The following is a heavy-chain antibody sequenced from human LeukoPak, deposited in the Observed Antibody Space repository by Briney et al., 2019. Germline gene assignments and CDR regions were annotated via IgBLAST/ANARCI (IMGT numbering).Heavy chain of an antibody. D-gene: IGHD2/OR15-2a*01. V-gene: IGHV3-23*01. CDR2: ISGSSGST. CDR3: AKDRWSSPISSFDI. J-gene: IGHJ3*02. CDR1: GFTFNSYA. Sequence: GGSLRLSCAASGFTFNSYAMNWVRQAPGKGLEWVSGISGSSGSTYYADSVKGRFTISRDNSKNTLYLQMSSLRAEDTAVYYCAKDRWSSPISSFDIWGQGTMVTASS.